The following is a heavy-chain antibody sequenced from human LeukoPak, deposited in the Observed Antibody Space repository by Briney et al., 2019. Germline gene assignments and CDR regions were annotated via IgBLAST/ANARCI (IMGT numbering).Heavy chain of an antibody. CDR2: SVPIFGTA. J-gene: IGHJ6*03. D-gene: IGHD4/OR15-4a*01. CDR1: AGIFISYA. V-gene: IGHV1-69*05. CDR3: ARGNVVLSDYYYMDV. Sequence: GASVKISCKASAGIFISYAISWLLQAPGRGVVWMGGSVPIFGTANDAQKFQGRVTITTDESTRTAYMQLSSLRSEDTAVYYCARGNVVLSDYYYMDVWGKGTTVTVSS.